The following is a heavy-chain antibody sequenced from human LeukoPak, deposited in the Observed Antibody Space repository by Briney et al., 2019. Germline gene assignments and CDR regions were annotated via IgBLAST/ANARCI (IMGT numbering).Heavy chain of an antibody. D-gene: IGHD3/OR15-3a*01. CDR3: ARGTWLDY. V-gene: IGHV3-7*01. CDR1: GFTFSSYW. Sequence: GGSLRLSCADSGFTFSSYWMSWVRQAPGKGLEWVANIKEDGSEKYYVDSVKGRFTISRDNAKNSLYLQMNSLKAEDTAVYYCARGTWLDYWGQGTLVTVSS. CDR2: IKEDGSEK. J-gene: IGHJ4*02.